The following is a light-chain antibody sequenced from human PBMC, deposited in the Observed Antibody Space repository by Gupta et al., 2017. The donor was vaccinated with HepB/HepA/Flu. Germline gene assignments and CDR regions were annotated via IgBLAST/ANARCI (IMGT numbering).Light chain of an antibody. Sequence: QSVLTQPPSVSAAPGQKVTISCSGSSSNIGNNYVSWYQQLPGTAPKLLIYENNKRPSGIPDRFSGSKSGTSATLSITGLQAGEEADYYCGTEDSSRSVWVFGGGTKLTVL. CDR3: GTEDSSRSVWV. CDR1: SSNIGNNY. J-gene: IGLJ3*02. CDR2: ENN. V-gene: IGLV1-51*02.